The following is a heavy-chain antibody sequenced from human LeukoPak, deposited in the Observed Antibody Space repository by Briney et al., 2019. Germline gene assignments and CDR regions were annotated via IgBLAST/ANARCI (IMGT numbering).Heavy chain of an antibody. CDR3: ARGRYYDSSGFERAFDI. V-gene: IGHV4-61*01. J-gene: IGHJ3*02. CDR1: GGSITSSSHY. Sequence: SETLSLTCTVSGGSITSSSHYWSWLRQPPGTGLEWIGYIYYSGGTNYNPSLRSRVTISLDTSKKQFSLKLSSVTAADTAVYYCARGRYYDSSGFERAFDIWGQGTMVTVSS. D-gene: IGHD3-22*01. CDR2: IYYSGGT.